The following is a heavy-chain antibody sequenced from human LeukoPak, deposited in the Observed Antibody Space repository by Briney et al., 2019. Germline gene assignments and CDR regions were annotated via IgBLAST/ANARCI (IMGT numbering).Heavy chain of an antibody. Sequence: GRSLRLSCAASGFTFDDYAMHWVRQAPGKGLECVSGINWNSGNIDYADSVKGRFTISRDNAKNSLYLQMNSLRAEDTALYYCAKGGGMISWGQGTLVTVSS. D-gene: IGHD3/OR15-3a*01. CDR1: GFTFDDYA. V-gene: IGHV3-9*01. CDR2: INWNSGNI. J-gene: IGHJ4*02. CDR3: AKGGGMIS.